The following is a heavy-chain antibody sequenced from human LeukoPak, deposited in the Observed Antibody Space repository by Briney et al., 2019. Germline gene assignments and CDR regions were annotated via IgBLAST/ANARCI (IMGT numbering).Heavy chain of an antibody. CDR3: ARDRAYGSGSYPAHFGY. D-gene: IGHD3-10*01. CDR2: ISSSSSYI. J-gene: IGHJ4*02. V-gene: IGHV3-21*01. CDR1: GFTFSSYS. Sequence: PGGSLRLSCAASGFTFSSYSMNWVRQAPGKGLEWVSSISSSSSYIYYADSVKGRFTISRDNAKNSQYLQMNSLRAEDTAVYYCARDRAYGSGSYPAHFGYWGQGTLVTVSS.